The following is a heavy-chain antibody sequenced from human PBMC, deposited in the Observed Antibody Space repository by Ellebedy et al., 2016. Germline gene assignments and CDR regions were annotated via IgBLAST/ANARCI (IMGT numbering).Heavy chain of an antibody. CDR2: IRGDGSAI. CDR1: GFAFGAYW. J-gene: IGHJ6*02. Sequence: GGSLRLSXSASGFAFGAYWMTWVRQAPGKGLEWVATIRGDGSAINYVDSVKGRFTISRDNAKSSLYLQMNSLRVEDTAVYYCARFGVAYGIDVWGQGTTVTVSS. V-gene: IGHV3-7*01. CDR3: ARFGVAYGIDV. D-gene: IGHD3-16*01.